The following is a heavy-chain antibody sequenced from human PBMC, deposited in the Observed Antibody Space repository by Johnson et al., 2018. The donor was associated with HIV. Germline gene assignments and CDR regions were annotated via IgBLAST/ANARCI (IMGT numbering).Heavy chain of an antibody. CDR3: ARGPHEVVVVAATSAFDI. V-gene: IGHV3-30*04. CDR1: GFTFSSYA. Sequence: QVQLVESGGGLVQPGRSLRLSCAASGFTFSSYAMHWVRQAPGKGLEWVAVIWYDGSNKYYADSVKGRFTISRDNSKNTLYLQMNSLRAEDTAVYYCARGPHEVVVVAATSAFDIWGQGTMVTVSS. D-gene: IGHD2-15*01. J-gene: IGHJ3*02. CDR2: IWYDGSNK.